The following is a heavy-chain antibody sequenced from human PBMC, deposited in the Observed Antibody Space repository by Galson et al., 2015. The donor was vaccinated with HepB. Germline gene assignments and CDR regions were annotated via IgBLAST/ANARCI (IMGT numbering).Heavy chain of an antibody. CDR2: ISHSGKA. D-gene: IGHD2-2*01. J-gene: IGHJ5*02. CDR3: ARVRRGCSNNNCYLDP. CDR1: GDSITDPNW. Sequence: ETLSLTCAVSGDSITDPNWWNWVRPSPGKGLEWIGEISHSGKANYNPSLESRITISLDTSNNQFSLKVTSVTAADTAVYYCARVRRGCSNNNCYLDPWGQGTLVTVSS. V-gene: IGHV4/OR15-8*01.